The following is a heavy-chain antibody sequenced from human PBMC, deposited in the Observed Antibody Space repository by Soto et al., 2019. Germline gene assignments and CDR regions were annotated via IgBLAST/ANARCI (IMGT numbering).Heavy chain of an antibody. J-gene: IGHJ5*02. CDR2: ISYDGSGK. CDR3: AKDRIAATGTNWFDP. V-gene: IGHV3-30*18. Sequence: GGSLRLSCAASGFIFSNYGMHWVRQAPGKGLEWVALISYDGSGKYYADSVRGRFTISRDNSKNTLYLQMNSLRAEDTAVYYCAKDRIAATGTNWFDPWGQGTLVTVSS. CDR1: GFIFSNYG. D-gene: IGHD6-13*01.